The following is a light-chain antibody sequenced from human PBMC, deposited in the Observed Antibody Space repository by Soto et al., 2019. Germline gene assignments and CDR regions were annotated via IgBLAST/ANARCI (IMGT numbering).Light chain of an antibody. CDR1: QSVSSY. V-gene: IGKV3-11*01. Sequence: EIVLTQSPATLSLSPGERATLSCRASQSVSSYLAWYQQKPGQAPRLLIYDASNRATGIPARFSGSGSGTDFTLTIRSLEPEDFAVYYCQQRSNWRGLTFGGETKVEIK. CDR2: DAS. CDR3: QQRSNWRGLT. J-gene: IGKJ4*01.